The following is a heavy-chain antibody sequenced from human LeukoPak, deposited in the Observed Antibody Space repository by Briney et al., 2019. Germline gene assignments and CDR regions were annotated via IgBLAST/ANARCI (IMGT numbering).Heavy chain of an antibody. CDR3: ARGFPPAH. V-gene: IGHV3-53*01. CDR2: LYAGGTT. CDR1: GFIVSANF. Sequence: GGSLRLSCAASGFIVSANFMNWVRQAPGKGLEWVSILYAGGTTSYTDSVKGRFTISRDSSKNTLYLQMQSLRAEDTAVYYCARGFPPAHWGQGTLVTVSS. D-gene: IGHD3-10*01. J-gene: IGHJ4*02.